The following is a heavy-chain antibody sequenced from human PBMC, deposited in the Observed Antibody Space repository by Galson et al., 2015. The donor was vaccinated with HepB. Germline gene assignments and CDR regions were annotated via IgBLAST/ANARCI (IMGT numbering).Heavy chain of an antibody. V-gene: IGHV3-33*08. J-gene: IGHJ3*02. Sequence: SLRLSCAASGFTFSSYGMHWVRQAPGKGLEWVAVIWYDGSNKYYADSVKGRFTISRDNSKNTLYLQMNSLRAEDTAVYYCARDGGPVLGAFDIWGQGTMITVSS. CDR1: GFTFSSYG. D-gene: IGHD3-3*02. CDR2: IWYDGSNK. CDR3: ARDGGPVLGAFDI.